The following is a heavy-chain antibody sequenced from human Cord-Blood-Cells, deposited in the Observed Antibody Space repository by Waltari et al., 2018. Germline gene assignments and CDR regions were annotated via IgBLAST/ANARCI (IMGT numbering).Heavy chain of an antibody. CDR3: AWYDPWGWDGGY. J-gene: IGHJ4*02. V-gene: IGHV1-69*06. Sequence: QVQLVQSGAEVKKPGSSVKVSCKASGGTFSSYAISWVRQAPGHGLEWMGEVIPIFGTANYAQKFHGRVTITPDKSTSTAYMGLGSLRSEDTAVYYCAWYDPWGWDGGYWGQGTLVTVSS. CDR1: GGTFSSYA. D-gene: IGHD7-27*01. CDR2: VIPIFGTA.